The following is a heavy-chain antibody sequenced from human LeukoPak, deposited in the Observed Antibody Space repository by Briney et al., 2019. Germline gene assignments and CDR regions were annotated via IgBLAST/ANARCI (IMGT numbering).Heavy chain of an antibody. J-gene: IGHJ4*02. V-gene: IGHV1-18*01. CDR3: ARVYLGIYYDGSPSPFDY. Sequence: ASVNVSCKASGYTFTSYAVIWVRQVPGQGLEWMGWISGYNGNTKSSQSLQDRVIMTTDTSTRTAYMELRSLRPDDTAVYYCARVYLGIYYDGSPSPFDYWGQGTLVTVSS. D-gene: IGHD3-22*01. CDR2: ISGYNGNT. CDR1: GYTFTSYA.